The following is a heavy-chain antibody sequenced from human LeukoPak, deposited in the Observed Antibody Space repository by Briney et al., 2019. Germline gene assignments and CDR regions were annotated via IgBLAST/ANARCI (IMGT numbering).Heavy chain of an antibody. Sequence: SETLSLTCAVYGGSFSGYYWNWIRQPPGKGLEWIGEINHSGSTNYNPSLKSRVTISVDTSKNQFSLKLSSVTAADTAVYYCARGLGVADYWGQGTLVTVSS. D-gene: IGHD2-21*01. CDR2: INHSGST. CDR3: ARGLGVADY. J-gene: IGHJ4*02. V-gene: IGHV4-34*01. CDR1: GGSFSGYY.